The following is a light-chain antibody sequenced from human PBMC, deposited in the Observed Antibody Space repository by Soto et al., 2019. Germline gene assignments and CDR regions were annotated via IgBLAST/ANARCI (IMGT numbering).Light chain of an antibody. CDR3: SSYTSSSTEV. J-gene: IGLJ1*01. CDR2: DVS. V-gene: IGLV2-14*01. Sequence: QSALTQPASVSGSPGQSISISSTGTSSDVGGYNYVSWYQQHPGKAPKLMIYDVSNRPSGVSNRFSGSKSGNTASLTISGLQAEDEADYYCSSYTSSSTEVFGTGTKLTV. CDR1: SSDVGGYNY.